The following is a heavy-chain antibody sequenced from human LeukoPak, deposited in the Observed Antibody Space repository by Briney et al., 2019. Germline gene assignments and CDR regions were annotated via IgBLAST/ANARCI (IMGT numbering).Heavy chain of an antibody. CDR3: AQGLGVVIQN. J-gene: IGHJ4*02. CDR2: ISCNSGSI. D-gene: IGHD3-3*01. Sequence: GGSLRLSCAASGFTFDDYAMHWVRQAPGKGLEWVSGISCNSGSIGYADSVKGRFTISRDNAKNSLYLQMNSLRAEDTALYYCAQGLGVVIQNWGQGTLVAVSS. V-gene: IGHV3-9*01. CDR1: GFTFDDYA.